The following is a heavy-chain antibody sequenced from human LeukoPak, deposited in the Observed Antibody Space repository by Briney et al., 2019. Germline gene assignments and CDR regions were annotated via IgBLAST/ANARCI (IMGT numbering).Heavy chain of an antibody. V-gene: IGHV5-51*01. CDR2: VSPADSDT. D-gene: IGHD5-18*01. CDR1: GYDFATYW. J-gene: IGHJ3*02. Sequence: GESLQISCQGSGYDFATYWIAWVRQLPGKGLEWMGIVSPADSDTRYSPSLQGSVTISADRSFSAAYLQCSSLTASDTAMYYGARSMCSYGYDTFDIWGQETMITVSS. CDR3: ARSMCSYGYDTFDI.